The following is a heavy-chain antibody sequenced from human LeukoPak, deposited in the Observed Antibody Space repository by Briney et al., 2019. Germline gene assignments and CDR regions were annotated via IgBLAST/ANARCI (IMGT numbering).Heavy chain of an antibody. CDR2: INPNSGGT. D-gene: IGHD3-22*01. J-gene: IGHJ4*02. CDR3: ARDERYDSSGYPFDY. V-gene: IGHV1-2*02. Sequence: GASVKVSCKVSGYTLTELSMHWVRQAPGKGLEWMGWINPNSGGTHYAQKFQGRVTMTRDTSISTAYMELSRLRSDDTAVYYCARDERYDSSGYPFDYWGQGTLVAVSS. CDR1: GYTLTELS.